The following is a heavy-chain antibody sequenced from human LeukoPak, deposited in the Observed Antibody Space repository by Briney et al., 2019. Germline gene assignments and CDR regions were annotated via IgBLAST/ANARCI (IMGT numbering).Heavy chain of an antibody. CDR2: INPNSGGT. CDR3: ARARSSSWHVDYYYYYMDV. V-gene: IGHV1-2*02. CDR1: GYTFTGYY. Sequence: ASVTVSCKASGYTFTGYYMHWVRQAPGQGLEWMGWINPNSGGTNYAQKFQGRVTMTRDTSISTAYMELSRLRSDDTAVYYCARARSSSWHVDYYYYYMDVWGKGTTVTVSS. J-gene: IGHJ6*03. D-gene: IGHD6-13*01.